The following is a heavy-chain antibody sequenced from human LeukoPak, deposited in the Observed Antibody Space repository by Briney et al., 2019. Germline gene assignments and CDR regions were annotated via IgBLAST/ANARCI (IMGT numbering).Heavy chain of an antibody. CDR3: ARGSVDIVATTGFDY. CDR1: GVSVSSGSYY. V-gene: IGHV4-61*01. Sequence: SETLSLTCTVSGVSVSSGSYYWSWIREPPGKGLEWIGYIYYSGSTNYNPSLKSRVTISVDTSKNQFSLKLSSVTAADTAVYYCARGSVDIVATTGFDYWGQGTLVTVSS. D-gene: IGHD5-12*01. J-gene: IGHJ4*02. CDR2: IYYSGST.